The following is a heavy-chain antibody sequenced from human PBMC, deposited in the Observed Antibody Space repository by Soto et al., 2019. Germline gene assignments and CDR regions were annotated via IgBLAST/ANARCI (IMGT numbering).Heavy chain of an antibody. J-gene: IGHJ4*02. D-gene: IGHD7-27*01. CDR2: IWYDGNSK. V-gene: IGHV3-33*01. CDR1: GFTFSSYG. CDR3: ARDSSSGEGFDF. Sequence: QVQLVESGGGVVQPVRSLRLSCAASGFTFSSYGMHCVRQAPGKGLEWMAVIWYDGNSKDYGDSVRGRFTVSRDNSKNTLYLPMDSLRAEDTAVYYCARDSSSGEGFDFWGQGTVVTVSS.